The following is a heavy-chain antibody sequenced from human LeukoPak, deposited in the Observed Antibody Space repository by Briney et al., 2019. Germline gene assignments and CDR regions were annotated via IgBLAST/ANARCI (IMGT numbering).Heavy chain of an antibody. V-gene: IGHV4-39*01. CDR1: GGSISNSNYY. CDR2: INYGGTT. CDR3: ARYVVYGSGKYYFDY. Sequence: SETLSLTCTVSGGSISNSNYYWSWIRQPPGKELGWIASINYGGTTYYNPSLKSRVTISVDTSKNQFSLRLSSVTAADTAVYLCARYVVYGSGKYYFDYWGQGSLVTVSS. J-gene: IGHJ4*02. D-gene: IGHD3-10*01.